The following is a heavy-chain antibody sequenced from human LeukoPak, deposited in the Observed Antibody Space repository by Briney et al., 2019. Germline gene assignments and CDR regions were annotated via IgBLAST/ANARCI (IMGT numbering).Heavy chain of an antibody. J-gene: IGHJ4*02. V-gene: IGHV1-2*02. Sequence: ASVKVSCKTSGSTFTGAYMHWVRQAPVQGRECRGWINPNSGETKFAQRFQGRVTLIRDTAISTVYMDLGGLRSDDTAVYYCARVLFNSGYDYWGQGSLVTVSS. CDR2: INPNSGET. CDR3: ARVLFNSGYDY. D-gene: IGHD3-9*01. CDR1: GSTFTGAY.